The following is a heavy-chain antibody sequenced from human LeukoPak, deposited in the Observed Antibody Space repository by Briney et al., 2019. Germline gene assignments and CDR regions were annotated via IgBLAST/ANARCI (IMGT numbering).Heavy chain of an antibody. CDR1: GFTFSSYS. J-gene: IGHJ4*02. D-gene: IGHD1-26*01. CDR3: ARDPPEDSGSYSYYFDY. CDR2: ISYDGSNK. Sequence: GGSLRLSCAASGFTFSSYSMNWVRQAPGKGLEWVAVISYDGSNKYYADSVKGRFTISRDNSKNTLYLQMNSLRAEDTAVYYCARDPPEDSGSYSYYFDYWGQGTLVTVSS. V-gene: IGHV3-30*03.